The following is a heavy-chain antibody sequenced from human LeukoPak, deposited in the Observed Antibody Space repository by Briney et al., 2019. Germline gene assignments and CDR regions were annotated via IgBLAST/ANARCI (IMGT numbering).Heavy chain of an antibody. V-gene: IGHV3-23*01. J-gene: IGHJ4*02. D-gene: IGHD4-17*01. CDR2: SGSGDST. Sequence: GGSLRLSCAASGFTFSTYAVNWVRQAPGKGLEWVSTSGSGDSTYYADSVKGRFTISRDNSKDTLYLQMSSVRVDDTAVYYCARDSNDYGGNWDFDYWGQGTLVTVSS. CDR1: GFTFSTYA. CDR3: ARDSNDYGGNWDFDY.